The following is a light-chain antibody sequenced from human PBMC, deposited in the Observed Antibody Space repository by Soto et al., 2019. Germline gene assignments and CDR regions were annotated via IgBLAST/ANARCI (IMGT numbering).Light chain of an antibody. CDR1: QSVSSYY. Sequence: ETVLTPSPGTLSLSPGERATLSSRASQSVSSYYLAWYQQKPGQAPRLLIYAASSRATGIPDRFSGRGSGTDFTLTISRLEPEDFAVYYCQQCGSSPWTLGNGTKVDSK. J-gene: IGKJ1*01. V-gene: IGKV3-20*01. CDR2: AAS. CDR3: QQCGSSPWT.